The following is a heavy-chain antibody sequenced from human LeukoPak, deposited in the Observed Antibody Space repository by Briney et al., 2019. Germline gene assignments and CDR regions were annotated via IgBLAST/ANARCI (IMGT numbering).Heavy chain of an antibody. CDR2: IRYNGGKE. Sequence: GGSLRLSCTASGFTFSAYAMHWVRQAPGKGLEWVAFIRYNGGKEHHADSVKGRFTISRGNSKNALYLQMNSLRAEDTAVYYCAKVSSSCPDCSFDSWGQGTLVTVSS. J-gene: IGHJ4*02. D-gene: IGHD6-13*01. V-gene: IGHV3-30*02. CDR3: AKVSSSCPDCSFDS. CDR1: GFTFSAYA.